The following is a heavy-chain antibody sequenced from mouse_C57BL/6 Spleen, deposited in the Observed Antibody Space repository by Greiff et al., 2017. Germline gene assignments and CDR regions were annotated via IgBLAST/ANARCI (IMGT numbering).Heavy chain of an antibody. CDR2: IDPETGGT. Sequence: QVQLQQSGAELVRPGASVTLSCKASGYTFTDYEMHWVKQTPVHGLEWIGAIDPETGGTAYTQKFKGKAILTADKNSSTAYMELRSLTSEDSAVYYCTRSDYYGSSSFAYWGQGTLVTVSA. V-gene: IGHV1-15*01. CDR1: GYTFTDYE. D-gene: IGHD1-1*01. J-gene: IGHJ3*01. CDR3: TRSDYYGSSSFAY.